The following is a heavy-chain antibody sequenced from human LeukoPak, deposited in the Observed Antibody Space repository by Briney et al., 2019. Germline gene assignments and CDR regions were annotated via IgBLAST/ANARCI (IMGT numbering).Heavy chain of an antibody. CDR3: ARDLYDFWSGYYLDY. CDR2: INHSGST. V-gene: IGHV4-34*01. CDR1: GGSFSGYY. D-gene: IGHD3-3*01. J-gene: IGHJ4*02. Sequence: SETLSLTCAVYGGSFSGYYWSWIRQPPGKGLEWSGEINHSGSTNYNPSLKSRVTISVATSKNQFSLKLSSVTAADTAVYYCARDLYDFWSGYYLDYWGQGTLVTVSS.